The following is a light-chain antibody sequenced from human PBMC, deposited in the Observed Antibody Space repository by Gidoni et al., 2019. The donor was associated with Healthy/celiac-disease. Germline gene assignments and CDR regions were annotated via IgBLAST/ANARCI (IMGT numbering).Light chain of an antibody. CDR3: QVWDSSTFYV. CDR1: NIGSKN. V-gene: IGLV3-9*01. J-gene: IGLJ1*01. CDR2: RDS. Sequence: SYELSQPLSVSVALGQTARITCGGNNIGSKNVHWYQQKPGQAPVLVIYRDSNRPSGIPERFSGSNSGNTATLTISRAQAGDEADYYCQVWDSSTFYVFGTGTKVTV.